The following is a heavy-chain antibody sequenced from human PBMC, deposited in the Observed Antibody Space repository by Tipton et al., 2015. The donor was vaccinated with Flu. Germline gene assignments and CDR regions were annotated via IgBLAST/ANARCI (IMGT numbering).Heavy chain of an antibody. CDR2: IWYDGSNK. CDR1: GFTFSSYG. D-gene: IGHD2-15*01. J-gene: IGHJ3*02. CDR3: AREVYCSGGSCYRAFDI. Sequence: SLRLSCAASGFTFSSYGMHWVRQAPGKGLEWVAVIWYDGSNKYYADSVKGRFTISRDNSKSTLYLQMNSLRAEDTAVYYCAREVYCSGGSCYRAFDIWGQGTMVTVSS. V-gene: IGHV3-33*01.